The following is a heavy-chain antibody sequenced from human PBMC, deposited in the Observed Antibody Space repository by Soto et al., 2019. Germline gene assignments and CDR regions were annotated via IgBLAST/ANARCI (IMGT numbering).Heavy chain of an antibody. Sequence: XVALILSCAASGFTCNNYDMHWVRQATGKGLEWVSTIGAAFDTYYPDSVKGRFTVSRENTQNSLFLQMNSLRAGDTAVYYCARDREGAFDISGQGTTVTVSS. V-gene: IGHV3-13*01. CDR3: ARDREGAFDI. CDR2: IGAAFDT. J-gene: IGHJ3*02. CDR1: GFTCNNYD.